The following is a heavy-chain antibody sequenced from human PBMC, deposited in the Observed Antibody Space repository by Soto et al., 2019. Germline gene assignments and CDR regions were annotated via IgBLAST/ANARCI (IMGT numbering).Heavy chain of an antibody. D-gene: IGHD3-10*01. CDR1: GFSFSSYW. J-gene: IGHJ4*02. V-gene: IGHV3-74*01. CDR2: INAGGTSI. CDR3: ARAGSYRFDY. Sequence: EVQLVESGGTLVQPGGSLRLSCVGSGFSFSSYWVHWVRQPPGKGLEWVSRINAGGTSISYADSVKGRFTISRDNAQNTLYLQRDGLGVDDTAVYYCARAGSYRFDYWGLGTLVTVSS.